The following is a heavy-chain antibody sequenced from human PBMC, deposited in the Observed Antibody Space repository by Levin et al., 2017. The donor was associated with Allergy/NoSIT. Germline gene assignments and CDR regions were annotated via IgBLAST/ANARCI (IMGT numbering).Heavy chain of an antibody. CDR3: AKAWSDILTGLYYFDY. CDR1: GYTFTGYY. D-gene: IGHD3-9*01. CDR2: INPNSGGT. Sequence: PGGSLRLSCKASGYTFTGYYMHWVRQAPGQGLEWMGWINPNSGGTNYAQKFQGRVIMTRDTSISTAYMELSRLRSDDTAVFYCAKAWSDILTGLYYFDYWGQGTLVTVSA. J-gene: IGHJ4*02. V-gene: IGHV1-2*02.